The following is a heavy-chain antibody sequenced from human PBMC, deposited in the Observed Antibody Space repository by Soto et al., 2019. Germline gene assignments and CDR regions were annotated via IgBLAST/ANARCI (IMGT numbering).Heavy chain of an antibody. CDR2: ISGSGGST. J-gene: IGHJ4*02. D-gene: IGHD3-22*01. Sequence: GGSLRLSCAASGFPFSSYSMSWVRQAPGKGLEWVSAISGSGGSTYYADSVKGRFTISRDNSKNTLYLQMNSLRAEDTAVYYCAKELGYYEGQDYWGQGTLVTVSS. CDR1: GFPFSSYS. CDR3: AKELGYYEGQDY. V-gene: IGHV3-23*01.